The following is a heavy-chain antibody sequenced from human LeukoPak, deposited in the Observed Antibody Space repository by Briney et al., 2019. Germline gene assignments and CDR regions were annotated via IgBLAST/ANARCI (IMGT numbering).Heavy chain of an antibody. Sequence: GGSLRLSCAASGFTFSSYGMHWVRQAPGKGLEWVAFIRYDGSNKYYADSVKGRFTISRDNSKNTLYLQMNSLRAEDTAVYYCAKPYYDSSGYQYYFDYWGQGTLLTVSS. CDR2: IRYDGSNK. CDR3: AKPYYDSSGYQYYFDY. D-gene: IGHD3-22*01. J-gene: IGHJ4*02. V-gene: IGHV3-30*02. CDR1: GFTFSSYG.